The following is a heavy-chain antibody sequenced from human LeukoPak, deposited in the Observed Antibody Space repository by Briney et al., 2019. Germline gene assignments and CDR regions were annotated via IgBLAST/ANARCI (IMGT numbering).Heavy chain of an antibody. D-gene: IGHD3-22*01. CDR1: GYRFSTYW. J-gene: IGHJ3*01. V-gene: IGHV5-51*01. CDR3: ARPNITSYYDSRGYDAFDV. Sequence: GESLKISCRGSGYRFSTYWIAWVRQMPGKGLEWMGIIYPGDSDTRYSPSFQGQVTMSADKSVNTAYLQWSSLKASDTAMYYCARPNITSYYDSRGYDAFDVWGQGTMVTVYS. CDR2: IYPGDSDT.